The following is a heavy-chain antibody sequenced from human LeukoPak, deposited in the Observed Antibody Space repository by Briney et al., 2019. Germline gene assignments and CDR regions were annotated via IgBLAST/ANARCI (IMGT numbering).Heavy chain of an antibody. CDR3: ARGGGSYLGAFDI. CDR2: IYYSAPP. V-gene: IGHV4-59*01. D-gene: IGHD1-26*01. Sequence: PSETLSLTCTVSGGSISSYYWSWIRQPPGKGVEWIGYIYYSAPPTYTPSLNTRFTISVDTSKNQFSLKLSSVTAADTAVYYCARGGGSYLGAFDIWGQGTMVTVSS. CDR1: GGSISSYY. J-gene: IGHJ3*02.